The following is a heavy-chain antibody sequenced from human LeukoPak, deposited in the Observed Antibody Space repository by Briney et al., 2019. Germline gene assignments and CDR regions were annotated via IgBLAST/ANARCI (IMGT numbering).Heavy chain of an antibody. J-gene: IGHJ6*02. Sequence: GGSLRLSCAASGFTFSSYSMNWVRQAPGKGLEGVSSISSSSSYIYYADSVKGRFTISRDNAKNSLYLQMNSLRAEDTAVYFCARISYYDTSGYSYYYYGMDVWGQGTTITVSS. V-gene: IGHV3-21*01. CDR3: ARISYYDTSGYSYYYYGMDV. D-gene: IGHD3-22*01. CDR1: GFTFSSYS. CDR2: ISSSSSYI.